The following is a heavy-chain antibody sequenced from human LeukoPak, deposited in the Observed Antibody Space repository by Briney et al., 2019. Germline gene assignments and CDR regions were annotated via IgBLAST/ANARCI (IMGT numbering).Heavy chain of an antibody. CDR3: AGEEGLSYYYGSGSASDY. J-gene: IGHJ4*02. CDR2: ISAYNGNT. Sequence: ASVKVSCKASGYTFTSYGISWVRQAPGQGLEWMGWISAYNGNTNYAQKLQGRVTMTTDTSTSTAYMELRSLRSDDTAVYYCAGEEGLSYYYGSGSASDYWGQGTLVTVSS. V-gene: IGHV1-18*01. D-gene: IGHD3-10*01. CDR1: GYTFTSYG.